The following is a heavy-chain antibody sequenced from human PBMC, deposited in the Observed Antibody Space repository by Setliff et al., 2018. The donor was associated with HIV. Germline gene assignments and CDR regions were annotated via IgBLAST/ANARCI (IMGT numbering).Heavy chain of an antibody. Sequence: GGSLRLSCAASGFTFDDYTMHWVRQAPGKGLEWISLISWDGGSTSYADSVKGRFTISRDNSNYSLHLQMSSLRPEDTAFYHCAKGPPLWDSSGSYFRNWGQGTLVTVSS. CDR1: GFTFDDYT. D-gene: IGHD1-26*01. CDR3: AKGPPLWDSSGSYFRN. V-gene: IGHV3-43*01. CDR2: ISWDGGST. J-gene: IGHJ4*02.